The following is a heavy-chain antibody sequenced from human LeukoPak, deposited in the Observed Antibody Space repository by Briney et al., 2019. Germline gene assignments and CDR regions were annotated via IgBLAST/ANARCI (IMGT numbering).Heavy chain of an antibody. CDR2: ISSSGSTI. CDR3: ARDLTVAGKGPGDY. D-gene: IGHD6-19*01. V-gene: IGHV3-48*03. Sequence: GGSLRLSCAASGFTFSSYEMNWVRQAPGKGLEWVSYISSSGSTIYYADSVKGRFTISRDNAKNSLYLQMNSLRAEDTAVYYCARDLTVAGKGPGDYWGQGTLVTVSS. J-gene: IGHJ4*02. CDR1: GFTFSSYE.